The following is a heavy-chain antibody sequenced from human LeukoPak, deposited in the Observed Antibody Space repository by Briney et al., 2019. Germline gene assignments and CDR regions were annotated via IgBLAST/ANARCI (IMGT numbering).Heavy chain of an antibody. V-gene: IGHV1-2*04. CDR3: AREILGYSGYDSRAFDI. J-gene: IGHJ3*02. CDR1: GYTFTGYY. D-gene: IGHD5-12*01. CDR2: INPNSGGT. Sequence: ASVKVSCKASGYTFTGYYMHWVRQAPGQGLEWMGWINPNSGGTNYAQKFQGWVTMTRDTSISTVYMELSRLRSDDTAVYYCAREILGYSGYDSRAFDIWGQGTMVTVSS.